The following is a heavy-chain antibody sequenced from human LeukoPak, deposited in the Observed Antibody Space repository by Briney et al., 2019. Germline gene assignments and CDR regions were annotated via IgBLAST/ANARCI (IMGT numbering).Heavy chain of an antibody. Sequence: ASVKVSCKSFGYTFTSNYMHWVRQAPGQGPEWMGVISPSGASTTYAQTFQGRVTMTTDTSTSTAYMELRSLRSDDTAVYYCARGIQPDYYYYYMDVWGKGTTVTISS. CDR3: ARGIQPDYYYYYMDV. J-gene: IGHJ6*03. V-gene: IGHV1-46*01. CDR2: ISPSGAST. D-gene: IGHD5-18*01. CDR1: GYTFTSNY.